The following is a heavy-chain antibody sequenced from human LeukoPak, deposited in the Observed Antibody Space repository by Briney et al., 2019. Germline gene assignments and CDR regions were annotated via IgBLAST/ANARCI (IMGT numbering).Heavy chain of an antibody. CDR2: ISYDGSNK. D-gene: IGHD5-18*01. Sequence: GGSLRLSCAASGFTFSSYGMSWVRQAPGKGLEWVAVISYDGSNKYYADSVKGRFTISRDNSKNTLYLQMNSLRAEDTAVYYCARGADTAMVTGFDYWGQGTLVTVSS. CDR1: GFTFSSYG. J-gene: IGHJ4*02. CDR3: ARGADTAMVTGFDY. V-gene: IGHV3-30*03.